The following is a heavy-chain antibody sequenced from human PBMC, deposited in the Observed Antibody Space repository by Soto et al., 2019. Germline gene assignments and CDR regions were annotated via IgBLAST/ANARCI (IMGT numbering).Heavy chain of an antibody. CDR1: GFTFSRNT. Sequence: PGGSLRLSCVTSGFTFSRNTMNWVRQAPGKGLEWVASITPSGSYVYYADSVKGRFSASRDNAKNSLSLQMDSLRPDDTAIYFCVKDEGIEAMDVWGQGTTVT. CDR2: ITPSGSYV. V-gene: IGHV3-21*01. J-gene: IGHJ6*02. CDR3: VKDEGIEAMDV. D-gene: IGHD3-3*02.